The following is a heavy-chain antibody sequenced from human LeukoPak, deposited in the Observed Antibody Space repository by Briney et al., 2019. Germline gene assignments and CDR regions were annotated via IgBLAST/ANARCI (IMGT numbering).Heavy chain of an antibody. J-gene: IGHJ4*02. Sequence: GGSLRLSCAASGFTFSSYWMHWVHQAPGKGLVWVSRINSDGSSTSYADSVKGRFTISRDNAKNTLYLQMNSLRAEDTAVYYCATSGYSSSWVQGDFDYWGQGTLVTVSS. CDR3: ATSGYSSSWVQGDFDY. D-gene: IGHD6-13*01. CDR1: GFTFSSYW. V-gene: IGHV3-74*01. CDR2: INSDGSST.